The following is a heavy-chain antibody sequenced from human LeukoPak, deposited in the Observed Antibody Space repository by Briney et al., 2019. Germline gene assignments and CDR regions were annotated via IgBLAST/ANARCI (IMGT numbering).Heavy chain of an antibody. CDR2: ISSSSSYI. V-gene: IGHV3-21*01. Sequence: VGSLRLSCAASGFTFSSYSMNWVRQAPGKGLEWVSSISSSSSYIYYADSVKGRFTISRDNAKNSLYLQMNSLRAEDTAVYYCARAGVRGSGSHRQRYFDYWGQGTLVTVSS. D-gene: IGHD3-10*01. CDR1: GFTFSSYS. CDR3: ARAGVRGSGSHRQRYFDY. J-gene: IGHJ4*02.